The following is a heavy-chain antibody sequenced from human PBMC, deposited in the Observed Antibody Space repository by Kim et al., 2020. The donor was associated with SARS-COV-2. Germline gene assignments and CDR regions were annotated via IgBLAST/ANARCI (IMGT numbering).Heavy chain of an antibody. D-gene: IGHD6-19*01. J-gene: IGHJ4*02. Sequence: GGSLRLSCAASGFTLNNYAMSWVRRAPGKELEWVSTISGSGGSTDYADSVKGRFTISRDISKNTLYLQMNTLRVEDTAVYYCAKEPGSSAWYFHYWGQGTLVTVSS. CDR3: AKEPGSSAWYFHY. V-gene: IGHV3-23*01. CDR2: ISGSGGST. CDR1: GFTLNNYA.